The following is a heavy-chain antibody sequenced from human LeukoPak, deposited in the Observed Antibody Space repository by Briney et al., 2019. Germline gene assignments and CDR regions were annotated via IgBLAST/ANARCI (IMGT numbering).Heavy chain of an antibody. J-gene: IGHJ4*02. D-gene: IGHD2-15*01. CDR2: IIPIFGTA. CDR3: ARESRYCSGGSCPEY. V-gene: IGHV1-69*01. CDR1: GGTFSSYA. Sequence: SVKVSCKASGGTFSSYAISWVRQAPGQGLEWMGGIIPIFGTANYAQKFQGRVTITADESTSTAYMELSSLRSEDTAVYYCARESRYCSGGSCPEYWGQGTLVTVSS.